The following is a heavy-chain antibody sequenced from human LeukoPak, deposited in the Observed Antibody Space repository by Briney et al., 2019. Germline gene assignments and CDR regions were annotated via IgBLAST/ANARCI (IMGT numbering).Heavy chain of an antibody. CDR2: IGSSGTLM. V-gene: IGHV3-48*03. CDR3: ARGWAGNY. Sequence: GGSLRLSCAASGFTFSNYEMKWVRQAPGEGLEWVSYIGSSGTLMHYADSVKGRFTISRDNAKNSLYLQMNSLRAEDTAVYYCARGWAGNYWGQGTLVTVSS. J-gene: IGHJ4*02. CDR1: GFTFSNYE. D-gene: IGHD6-19*01.